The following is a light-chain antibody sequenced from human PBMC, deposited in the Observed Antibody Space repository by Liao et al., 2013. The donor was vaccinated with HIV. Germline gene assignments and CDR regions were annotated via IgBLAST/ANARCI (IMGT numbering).Light chain of an antibody. CDR3: QVWDSSSNHVV. CDR2: YDS. J-gene: IGLJ2*01. V-gene: IGLV3-21*01. Sequence: SYELTQPPSVSVAPEKTATITCGGNYIGNKGVYWYQQKPGQAPVMVISYDSDRPSGIPERFSGSNSGNTATLTITRVEAGDEAYYYCQVWDSSSNHVVFGGGTKLTVL. CDR1: YIGNKG.